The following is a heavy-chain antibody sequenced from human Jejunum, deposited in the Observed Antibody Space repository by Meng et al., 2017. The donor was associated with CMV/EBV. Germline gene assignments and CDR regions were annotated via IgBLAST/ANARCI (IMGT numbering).Heavy chain of an antibody. Sequence: GASINNNNWWSWVRQPPGKGLEWIGEIYYSGGTNYNPSLESRVTISVDKSRSQFSLKLTSVTAADTAVYYCARTPTVTTRYFDSWGQGTLVTVSS. D-gene: IGHD4-17*01. CDR2: IYYSGGT. CDR3: ARTPTVTTRYFDS. J-gene: IGHJ4*02. V-gene: IGHV4-4*02. CDR1: GASINNNNW.